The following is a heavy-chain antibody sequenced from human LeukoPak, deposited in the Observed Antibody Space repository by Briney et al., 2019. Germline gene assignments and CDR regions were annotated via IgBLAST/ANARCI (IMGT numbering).Heavy chain of an antibody. CDR3: ARPKQDTIVGATIGWFDP. CDR2: IYPGDSHT. Sequence: GESLKISCKGSGYNFTSYWIGWVRQMPGKGLEWMGIIYPGDSHTRYSPSFQGQVTISADKSIGTAYLQWSSLKASDTAMYYCARPKQDTIVGATIGWFDPWGQGTPVTVSS. D-gene: IGHD1-26*01. J-gene: IGHJ5*02. V-gene: IGHV5-51*01. CDR1: GYNFTSYW.